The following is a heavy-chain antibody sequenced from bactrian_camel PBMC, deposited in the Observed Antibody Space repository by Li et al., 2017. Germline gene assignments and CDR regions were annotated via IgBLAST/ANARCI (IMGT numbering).Heavy chain of an antibody. J-gene: IGHJ4*01. CDR3: VRDYKSGDYRDDFSY. CDR2: VASNGGST. V-gene: IGHV3S25*01. Sequence: QLVESGGDLVQPGGSLTLSCTASGFTFSGYWMYWVRQTPAKGLEWVSGVASNGGSTEYADSIVGRFTISRDNAKNMVYLHMTSLKPEDTGVYYCVRDYKSGDYRDDFSYWSQGTQVTVS. CDR1: GFTFSGYW. D-gene: IGHD4*01.